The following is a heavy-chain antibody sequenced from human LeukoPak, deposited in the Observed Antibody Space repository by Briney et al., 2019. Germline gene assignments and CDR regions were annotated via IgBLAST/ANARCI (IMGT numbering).Heavy chain of an antibody. CDR2: IWYDGSNK. Sequence: GGSLRLPCAASGFSFSSYAMHWVRQAPGKGLEWVSAIWYDGSNKFYADSVKGRFTISRDSSKNTLFLQMNGLRAEDTAVYYCAKSGPDFGDLPSEYYFDFWGQGTLVTVSS. CDR3: AKSGPDFGDLPSEYYFDF. V-gene: IGHV3-33*06. J-gene: IGHJ4*02. CDR1: GFSFSSYA. D-gene: IGHD4-17*01.